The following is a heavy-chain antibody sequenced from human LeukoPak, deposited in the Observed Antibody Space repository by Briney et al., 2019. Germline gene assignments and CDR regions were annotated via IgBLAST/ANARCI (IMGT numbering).Heavy chain of an antibody. CDR3: ARDRGLNVCPSDY. CDR1: GYTLTELS. D-gene: IGHD3-10*01. Sequence: GASVKVSCKVSGYTLTELSMHWVRQAPGQGLEWMGWINPNSGDTNYAQKFQGRLTMTRDTSTSTVDMELSSLRSEDTAVYYCARDRGLNVCPSDYWGQGTLVIVSS. CDR2: INPNSGDT. V-gene: IGHV1-2*02. J-gene: IGHJ4*02.